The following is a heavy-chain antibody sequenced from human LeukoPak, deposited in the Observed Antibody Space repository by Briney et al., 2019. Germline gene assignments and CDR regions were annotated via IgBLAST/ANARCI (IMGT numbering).Heavy chain of an antibody. CDR2: IYTSGST. V-gene: IGHV4-4*07. D-gene: IGHD4-17*01. CDR3: ARVGDDYGDYVAWFDP. Sequence: SETLSLTCTVSGGSISSYYWSWIRQPAGKGLEWIGRIYTSGSTNYNPSLKSRVTMSVDTSKNQFSLKLSSVTAADTAVYYCARVGDDYGDYVAWFDPWGQGTLVTVSS. CDR1: GGSISSYY. J-gene: IGHJ5*02.